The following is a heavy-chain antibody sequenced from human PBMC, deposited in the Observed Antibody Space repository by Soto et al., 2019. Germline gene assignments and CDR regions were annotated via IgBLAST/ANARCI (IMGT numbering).Heavy chain of an antibody. Sequence: SETLSLTCAVSGVTISTYYWSWIRQPPGKGLEWIGDNYHSGTTNYNPSLKSRVTISVDTSKNQFSLRLTSVTAADTAIYYCVREAYIGYGHAIDHWGQGTLVTVSS. J-gene: IGHJ4*02. CDR2: NYHSGTT. CDR1: GVTISTYY. V-gene: IGHV4-59*01. D-gene: IGHD5-12*01. CDR3: VREAYIGYGHAIDH.